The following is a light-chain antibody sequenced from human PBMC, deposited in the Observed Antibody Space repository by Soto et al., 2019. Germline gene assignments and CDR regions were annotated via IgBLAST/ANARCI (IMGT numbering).Light chain of an antibody. CDR3: QQYHQCPPLT. V-gene: IGKV3D-15*01. J-gene: IGKJ4*01. Sequence: EIVMTQSPATLSVSPGERATLFCWASQTINVNVAWYQQRPGQPPTRLMFGATTRATDIPARFSGGRSCTTFSLTISSLQSEDSAVYYCQQYHQCPPLTFGGGTKVEIK. CDR1: QTINVN. CDR2: GAT.